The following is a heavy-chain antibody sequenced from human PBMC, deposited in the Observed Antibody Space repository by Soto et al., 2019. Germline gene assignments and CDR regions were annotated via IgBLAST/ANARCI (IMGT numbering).Heavy chain of an antibody. V-gene: IGHV3-33*01. CDR3: ARGSPRGYSYGYYY. D-gene: IGHD5-18*01. J-gene: IGHJ4*02. Sequence: GGSLRLSCAASGFTFSSYGMHWVRQAPGKGLEWVAVIWYDGSNKYYADSVKGRFTISRDNSKNTLYLQMNSLRAEDTAVYYCARGSPRGYSYGYYYWGQGTLVTVSS. CDR1: GFTFSSYG. CDR2: IWYDGSNK.